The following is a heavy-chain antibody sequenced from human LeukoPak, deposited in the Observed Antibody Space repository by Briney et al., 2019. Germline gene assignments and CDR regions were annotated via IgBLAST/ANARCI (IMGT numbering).Heavy chain of an antibody. CDR3: ARGGYDILTGYYPVGS. J-gene: IGHJ4*02. CDR2: INPNSGGT. V-gene: IGHV1-2*02. D-gene: IGHD3-9*01. Sequence: ASVKVSCKASGYTFTSYYMHWVRQAPGQGLEWMGWINPNSGGTNYAQKFQGRVTMTRDTSISTAYMELSRLRSDDTAVYYCARGGYDILTGYYPVGSWGQGTLVTVSS. CDR1: GYTFTSYY.